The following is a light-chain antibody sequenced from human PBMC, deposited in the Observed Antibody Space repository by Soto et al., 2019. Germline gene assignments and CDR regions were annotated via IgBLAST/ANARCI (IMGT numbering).Light chain of an antibody. CDR1: QSVSSY. Sequence: EIVVTQSPATLSLSPGERATLSCRASQSVSSYLAWYQQKPGQAPRLLIYDASNRATGIPARFSGSGSGTDFALTISSLEPEDFAVYYCQQRSNWSPITFGGGTKVEIK. V-gene: IGKV3-11*01. CDR3: QQRSNWSPIT. CDR2: DAS. J-gene: IGKJ4*01.